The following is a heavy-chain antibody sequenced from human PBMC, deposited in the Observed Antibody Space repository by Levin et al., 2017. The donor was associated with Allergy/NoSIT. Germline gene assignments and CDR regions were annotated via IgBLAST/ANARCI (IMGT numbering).Heavy chain of an antibody. V-gene: IGHV4-34*01. Sequence: SQTLSLTCAVYGGSFSGYYWSWIRQPPGKGLEWIGEINHSGSTNYNPSLKSRVTISVDTSKNQFSLKLSSVTAADTAVYYCARGRRFLEWLFGGTRRNYYGMDVWGQGTTVTVSS. D-gene: IGHD3-3*01. CDR3: ARGRRFLEWLFGGTRRNYYGMDV. CDR2: INHSGST. CDR1: GGSFSGYY. J-gene: IGHJ6*02.